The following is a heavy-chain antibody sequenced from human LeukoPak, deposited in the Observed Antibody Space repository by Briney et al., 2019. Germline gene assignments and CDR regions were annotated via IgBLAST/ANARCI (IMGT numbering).Heavy chain of an antibody. CDR2: INHSGST. J-gene: IGHJ4*02. CDR1: GGSFSGYY. D-gene: IGHD3-10*01. CDR3: ARGSILKYGSGTYNY. Sequence: SETLSLTCAVYGGSFSGYYWSGIRQPPGKGLDWNGEINHSGSTNYNPSLKSRVTISVDTSKNQFSLKLSSVTAADTAVYYCARGSILKYGSGTYNYWGQGTLVTVSS. V-gene: IGHV4-34*01.